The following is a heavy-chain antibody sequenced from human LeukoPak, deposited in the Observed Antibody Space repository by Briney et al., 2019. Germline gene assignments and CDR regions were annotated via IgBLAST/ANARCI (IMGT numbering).Heavy chain of an antibody. Sequence: PGGSLRLSCEASGFTFSSYWMTWVRQAPGKGLEWVSSISSSSSYIYYADSVKGRFTISRDNAKNSLYLQMNSLRAEDTAVYYCTGDINGDGDYWGQGTLVTVSS. J-gene: IGHJ4*02. CDR1: GFTFSSYW. CDR3: TGDINGDGDY. D-gene: IGHD4-17*01. CDR2: ISSSSSYI. V-gene: IGHV3-21*01.